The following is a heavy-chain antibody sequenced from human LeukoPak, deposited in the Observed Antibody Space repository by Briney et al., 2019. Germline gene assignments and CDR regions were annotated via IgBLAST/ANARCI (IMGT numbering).Heavy chain of an antibody. V-gene: IGHV4-34*01. D-gene: IGHD4-17*01. CDR3: ARGPLTVTRGFDP. J-gene: IGHJ5*02. Sequence: KSSETLSLTCAVYGGSFSGYYWSWIRQPPGKGLEWIGEINHSGSTNYNPSLKSRVTISVDTSKNQFSLKLSSVTAADTAVYYCARGPLTVTRGFDPWGQGTLVTVSS. CDR1: GGSFSGYY. CDR2: INHSGST.